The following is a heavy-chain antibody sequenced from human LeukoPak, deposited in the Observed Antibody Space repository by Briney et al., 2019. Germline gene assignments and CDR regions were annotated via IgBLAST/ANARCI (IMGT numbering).Heavy chain of an antibody. CDR2: IITIFGTA. Sequence: SSVTVTLKSSVGTFSRYANSRVRQPPGQGREWMGGIITIFGTANYAQKFHGTVTITSDESTSTSYMVQSRLRTKDTAVYYCASLRMSYYFGSWGRFDAWGEGTLVTVSS. D-gene: IGHD3-10*01. J-gene: IGHJ5*02. CDR3: ASLRMSYYFGSWGRFDA. V-gene: IGHV1-69*13. CDR1: VGTFSRYA.